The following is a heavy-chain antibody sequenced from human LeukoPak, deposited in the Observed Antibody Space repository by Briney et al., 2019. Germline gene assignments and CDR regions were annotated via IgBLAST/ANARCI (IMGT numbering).Heavy chain of an antibody. Sequence: GGSLRLSCAASGFTVSSNYMSWVRQAPGKGLEWVAATSGSGVNSYYADSVRGRFTISRDNSQSTLYLQMNSLRAEDTAVYYCARDMTPWRGDAFDIWGQGTMVTVSS. CDR3: ARDMTPWRGDAFDI. CDR1: GFTVSSNY. V-gene: IGHV3-23*01. D-gene: IGHD2-15*01. CDR2: TSGSGVNS. J-gene: IGHJ3*02.